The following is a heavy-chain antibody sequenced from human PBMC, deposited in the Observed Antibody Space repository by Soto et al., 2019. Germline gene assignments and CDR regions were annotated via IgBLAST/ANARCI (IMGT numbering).Heavy chain of an antibody. D-gene: IGHD1-26*01. V-gene: IGHV4-31*03. CDR3: ATVRWELHDAFDI. CDR1: GGSISTGGYY. J-gene: IGHJ3*02. Sequence: QVQLQESGPGLVKPSQTLSLTCTVSGGSISTGGYYWSWIRQHPGRGLEWIGYIYHSGMTFSNPSLQSRVAISIDTSKNKFSLKLSSVTAEDTAVYYCATVRWELHDAFDIWGQGTMVSVSS. CDR2: IYHSGMT.